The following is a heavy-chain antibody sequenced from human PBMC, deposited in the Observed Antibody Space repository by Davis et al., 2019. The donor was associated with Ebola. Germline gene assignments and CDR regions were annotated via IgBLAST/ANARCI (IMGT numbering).Heavy chain of an antibody. D-gene: IGHD3-10*01. CDR3: ARGSTMVQGVPFDY. CDR1: GFTFSSYS. CDR2: ISSSSSYI. J-gene: IGHJ4*02. Sequence: GESLKISCAASGFTFSSYSMNWVRQAPGKGLEWVSSISSSSSYIYYADSVKGRFTISRDNAKNSLYLQMNSLRAEDTAVYYCARGSTMVQGVPFDYWGQGTLVTVSS. V-gene: IGHV3-21*01.